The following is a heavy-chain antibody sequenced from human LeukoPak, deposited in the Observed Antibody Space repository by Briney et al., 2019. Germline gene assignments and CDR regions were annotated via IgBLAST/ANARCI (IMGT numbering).Heavy chain of an antibody. Sequence: GESLKIFCKGSGYSFTSYWIGWVRQMPGEGLEWMGIVYPGDSETRFSPSFQGQVTMSADKSISTAYLQWSSLKASDTAMYYCAALNSGSYSFHYWGQGTLVTVSS. J-gene: IGHJ4*02. CDR1: GYSFTSYW. V-gene: IGHV5-51*01. D-gene: IGHD1-26*01. CDR2: VYPGDSET. CDR3: AALNSGSYSFHY.